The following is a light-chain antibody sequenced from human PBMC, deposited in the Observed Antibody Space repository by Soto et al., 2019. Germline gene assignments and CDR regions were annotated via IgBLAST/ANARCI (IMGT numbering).Light chain of an antibody. CDR1: QRITT. J-gene: IGKJ1*01. Sequence: EIVMTQSPATLSVSPGERATLSCRASQRITTIAWYQQEPGQAPRLLIYGLSIRAPGVPARFSVSGSGTEFTLTISSLQSEDFAVYFCQQYYDWPTFGQGTKVDIK. V-gene: IGKV3-15*01. CDR3: QQYYDWPT. CDR2: GLS.